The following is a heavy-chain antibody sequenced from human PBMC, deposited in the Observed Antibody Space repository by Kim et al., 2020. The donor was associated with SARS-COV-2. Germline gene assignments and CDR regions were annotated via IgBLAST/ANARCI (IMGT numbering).Heavy chain of an antibody. CDR2: INHSGST. CDR3: ARGQKNWWMGKGSSSTSCAWVY. CDR1: GGSFSGYY. J-gene: IGHJ4*02. Sequence: SETLSLTCAVYGGSFSGYYWSWIRQPPGKGLEWIGEINHSGSTNYNPSLKSRVTISVDTSKNQFSLKLSSVTAADTAVYYCARGQKNWWMGKGSSSTSCAWVYWGQGTLVTVSS. V-gene: IGHV4-34*01. D-gene: IGHD2-2*01.